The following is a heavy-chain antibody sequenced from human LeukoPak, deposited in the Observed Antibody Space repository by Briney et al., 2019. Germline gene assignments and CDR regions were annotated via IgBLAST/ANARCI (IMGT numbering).Heavy chain of an antibody. CDR2: IYYSGST. V-gene: IGHV4-59*01. D-gene: IGHD3-16*01. CDR3: ARATGLGELRPGNY. CDR1: GGSISSYY. J-gene: IGHJ4*02. Sequence: RTSETLSLTCTVSGGSISSYYWSWIRQPPGKGLEWIGYIYYSGSTNYNPSLKSRVTISVDTSKNQFSLKLSSVTAADTAVYYCARATGLGELRPGNYWGQGTLVTVSS.